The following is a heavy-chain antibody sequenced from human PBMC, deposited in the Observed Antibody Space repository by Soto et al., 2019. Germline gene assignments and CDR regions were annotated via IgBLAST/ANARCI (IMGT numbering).Heavy chain of an antibody. Sequence: GGSLRLSCAASGFTFSSYSMNWVRQAPGKGLEWVSIISDRTSTIYYADSVKGRFTISRDNAKNSLYLQMNSLRDEDTAVYYCAREGYGYSAYGMDVWGQGTTVTVSS. J-gene: IGHJ6*02. CDR2: ISDRTSTI. CDR3: AREGYGYSAYGMDV. D-gene: IGHD3-22*01. V-gene: IGHV3-48*02. CDR1: GFTFSSYS.